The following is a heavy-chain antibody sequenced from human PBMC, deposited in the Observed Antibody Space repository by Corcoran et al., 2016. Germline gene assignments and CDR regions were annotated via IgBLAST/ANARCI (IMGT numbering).Heavy chain of an antibody. CDR2: IIPIFGTA. Sequence: QVQLVQSGAEVKKPGSSVKVSCKASGGTFSSYAISWVRQAPGQGLEWMGGIIPIFGTANYAQKFQGRVTITADESTSTAYMELSSLRSEETAVYYCARGAPGRSSWYSNFDYWGQGTLVTVSS. D-gene: IGHD6-13*01. CDR3: ARGAPGRSSWYSNFDY. CDR1: GGTFSSYA. V-gene: IGHV1-69*01. J-gene: IGHJ4*02.